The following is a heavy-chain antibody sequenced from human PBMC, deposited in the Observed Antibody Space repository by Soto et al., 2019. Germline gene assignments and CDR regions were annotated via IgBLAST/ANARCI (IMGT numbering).Heavy chain of an antibody. Sequence: QVQLVQSGAEVKKPGASVKVSCKASGYTFTSYGISWVRQAPGQGLEWMGWISAYNGNTNYAQKLQGRVTMTTDTPTSTAYLELRSLRPDDTAVYYCALRRLRDSRDFDYWGQGTLVTVSS. CDR1: GYTFTSYG. CDR3: ALRRLRDSRDFDY. CDR2: ISAYNGNT. V-gene: IGHV1-18*01. J-gene: IGHJ4*02. D-gene: IGHD3-22*01.